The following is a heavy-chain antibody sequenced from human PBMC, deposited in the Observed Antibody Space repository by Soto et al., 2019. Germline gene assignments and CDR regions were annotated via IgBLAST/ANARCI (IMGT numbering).Heavy chain of an antibody. V-gene: IGHV1-69*13. CDR3: AKVVDYGEETVWFYYYYGMDV. Sequence: AASVKVSCKASGGTFSSYAISWVRQSPGQGLGWMGGIIPIFGTANYAQKFQGRVTITADESTSTAYMELSSLSPEDTAVYYCAKVVDYGEETVWFYYYYGMDVWGQGTTVTVSS. J-gene: IGHJ6*02. D-gene: IGHD2-15*01. CDR2: IIPIFGTA. CDR1: GGTFSSYA.